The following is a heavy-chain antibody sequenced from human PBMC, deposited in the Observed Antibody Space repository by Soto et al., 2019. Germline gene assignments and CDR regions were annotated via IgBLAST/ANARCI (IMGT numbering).Heavy chain of an antibody. CDR3: ARDGELGYCSGGSCYGNY. CDR2: IIPIFGTA. J-gene: IGHJ4*02. Sequence: QVQLVQSGAEVKKPGSSVKVSCKASGGTFSSYAISWVRQAPGQGLEWMGGIIPIFGTANYAQKFQGRVTIPADESTSTAYMELSSLRSEDTAVYYCARDGELGYCSGGSCYGNYWGQGTLVTVSS. CDR1: GGTFSSYA. D-gene: IGHD2-15*01. V-gene: IGHV1-69*12.